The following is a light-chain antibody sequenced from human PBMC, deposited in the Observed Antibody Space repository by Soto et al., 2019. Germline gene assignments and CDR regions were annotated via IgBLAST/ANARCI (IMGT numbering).Light chain of an antibody. CDR2: WAS. V-gene: IGKV4-1*01. CDR1: QSVLYSSNNKNY. Sequence: DIVMTQSPDSLAASLGERATINCKSSQSVLYSSNNKNYLAWYQQKLGQPPKLLIYWASTRESGVPDRFSGSGSGTDFTLTISSLQAEDVAVYHCQQYYTTPHTFGQGTKLEIK. CDR3: QQYYTTPHT. J-gene: IGKJ2*01.